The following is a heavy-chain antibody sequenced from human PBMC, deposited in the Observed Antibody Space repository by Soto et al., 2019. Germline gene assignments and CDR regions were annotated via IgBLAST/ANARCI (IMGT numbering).Heavy chain of an antibody. J-gene: IGHJ1*01. D-gene: IGHD2-15*01. CDR2: IWYDGSNK. V-gene: IGHV3-33*01. CDR3: ARERAKLREASYYFQH. CDR1: GFTFSSYG. Sequence: GGSLRLSCAASGFTFSSYGMHWVRQAPGKGLEWVAVIWYDGSNKYYADSVKGRFTISRDNSKNTLYLQMNSLRAEDTAVYYCARERAKLREASYYFQHWGQGTLVTVSS.